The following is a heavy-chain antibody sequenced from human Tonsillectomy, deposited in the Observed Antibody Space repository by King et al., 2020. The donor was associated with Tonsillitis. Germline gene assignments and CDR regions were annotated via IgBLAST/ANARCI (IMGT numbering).Heavy chain of an antibody. Sequence: HVQLQESGPGLVKPSETLSLTCTVSGGSISSYYWSWIRQPPGKGLEWIGYIYYSGSTNYNPSLKSRVTISVDTSKNQFSLKLSSVTAADTAVYYCARLSLYDSSGYYPLSDYWGQGTLVTVSS. V-gene: IGHV4-59*08. D-gene: IGHD3-22*01. CDR3: ARLSLYDSSGYYPLSDY. CDR1: GGSISSYY. J-gene: IGHJ4*02. CDR2: IYYSGST.